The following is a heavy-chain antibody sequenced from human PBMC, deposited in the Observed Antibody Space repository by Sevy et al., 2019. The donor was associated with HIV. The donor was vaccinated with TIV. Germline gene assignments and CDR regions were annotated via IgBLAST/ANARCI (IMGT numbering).Heavy chain of an antibody. Sequence: GGCLRLSCAASGFTFNKYWMSWVRQTPEKGLEWVDTIKQDESETYYVDAVKGRFVISRDNGKNSVSLQMNGLRVEDTALYYCAREVGGFNWRPYYFDSWGQGTLVTVSS. CDR3: AREVGGFNWRPYYFDS. J-gene: IGHJ4*02. D-gene: IGHD3-3*01. CDR1: GFTFNKYW. V-gene: IGHV3-7*01. CDR2: IKQDESET.